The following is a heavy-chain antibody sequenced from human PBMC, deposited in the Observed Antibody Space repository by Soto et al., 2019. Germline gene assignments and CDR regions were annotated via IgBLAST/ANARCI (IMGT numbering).Heavy chain of an antibody. Sequence: SETLSLTCTVSGGSISSYYWSWIRQPPGKGPEWIVYSYYSGSTNYNPSLKSRVTISVDMSKNQFSLKLRSVTAADTAVYYCARSNDYGDFYFDYWGQGTLVTVSS. D-gene: IGHD4-17*01. CDR3: ARSNDYGDFYFDY. CDR2: SYYSGST. V-gene: IGHV4-59*01. J-gene: IGHJ4*02. CDR1: GGSISSYY.